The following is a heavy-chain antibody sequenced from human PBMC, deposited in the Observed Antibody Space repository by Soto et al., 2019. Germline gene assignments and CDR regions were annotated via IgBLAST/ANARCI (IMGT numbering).Heavy chain of an antibody. CDR3: ARSPGYSSGWFDY. J-gene: IGHJ4*02. D-gene: IGHD6-19*01. Sequence: VQLVESGGGLVQPGGSLRRSCADSGFTFRSYCMSWVRQAPGNVLEWVANIKQDGSEKYYVDSAKGRFTISRDNYKNSLYLQMSSLRAEDTAVYYCARSPGYSSGWFDYWGQVTLVTVSS. CDR1: GFTFRSYC. V-gene: IGHV3-7*01. CDR2: IKQDGSEK.